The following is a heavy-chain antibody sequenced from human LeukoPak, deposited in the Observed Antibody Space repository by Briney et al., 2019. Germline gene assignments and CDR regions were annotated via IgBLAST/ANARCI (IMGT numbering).Heavy chain of an antibody. V-gene: IGHV4-38-2*02. Sequence: SETLSLTCTVSGYSISSGYYWGWIRQPPGKGLEWIGSIYHSGSTYYNPSLKSRVTISVDTSKNQFSLKLSSVTAADTAVYYCARDGLRSNPRRKYNSSWYTGVDYWGQGTLVTVSS. D-gene: IGHD6-13*01. CDR1: GYSISSGYY. CDR3: ARDGLRSNPRRKYNSSWYTGVDY. J-gene: IGHJ4*02. CDR2: IYHSGST.